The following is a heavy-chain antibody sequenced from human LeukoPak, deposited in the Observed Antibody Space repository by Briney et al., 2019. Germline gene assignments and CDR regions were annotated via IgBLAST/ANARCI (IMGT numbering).Heavy chain of an antibody. D-gene: IGHD6-6*01. CDR1: GFAFSFFA. CDR2: ISSSGDNS. V-gene: IGHV3-23*01. Sequence: PGGSLRLSCEASGFAFSFFAMSWLRQPPGKGLEWVSAISSSGDNSYYADSVKGRFTISRDNSKNTLYLQMNSLRVEDAAVYYCAKDFRQPHDAFDIWGQGTMVTVSS. J-gene: IGHJ3*02. CDR3: AKDFRQPHDAFDI.